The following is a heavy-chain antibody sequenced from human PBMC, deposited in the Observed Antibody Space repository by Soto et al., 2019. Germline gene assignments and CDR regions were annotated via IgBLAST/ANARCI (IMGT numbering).Heavy chain of an antibody. V-gene: IGHV3-23*01. CDR3: VSWVSAHFDY. CDR2: ISSNGANT. Sequence: PVGSLRLSCAASWFTFDSPYSHGMSWVRQSPGKGPEWISTISSNGANTHYAESVKGRFTISKDASRNTVHLHMNSLRTEDTATYFCVSWVSAHFDYWGHGTPVTVSS. D-gene: IGHD2-8*01. CDR1: WFTFDSPYSHG. J-gene: IGHJ4*01.